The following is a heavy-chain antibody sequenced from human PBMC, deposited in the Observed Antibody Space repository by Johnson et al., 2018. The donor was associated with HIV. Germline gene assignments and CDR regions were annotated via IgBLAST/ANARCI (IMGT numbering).Heavy chain of an antibody. CDR2: ISYDGSNK. J-gene: IGHJ3*02. Sequence: QVQLVESGGGLVQPGGSLRLSCAASGFTFSSYAMSWVRQAPGKGLEWVAVISYDGSNKYYADSVKGRFTISRDNSKNTLYLQMNSLRAEETAVYYCAKGLGRAAAGTRNAFDIWGQGTMVTVSS. CDR1: GFTFSSYA. D-gene: IGHD6-13*01. V-gene: IGHV3-30*18. CDR3: AKGLGRAAAGTRNAFDI.